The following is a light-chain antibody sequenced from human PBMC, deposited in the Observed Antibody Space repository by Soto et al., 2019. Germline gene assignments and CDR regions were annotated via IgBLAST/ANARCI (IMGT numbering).Light chain of an antibody. J-gene: IGKJ1*01. CDR1: QSVLYSSNNKNY. V-gene: IGKV4-1*01. CDR3: QQYYSTPWT. Sequence: DIVMTQSPDPLAVSLGERATINCKSSQSVLYSSNNKNYLAWYHQKPGQPPKLLIYWASTREPGVPDRFSGSGSGTDFTLTISSLQAEDVAVYYCQQYYSTPWTFGQGTKVDIK. CDR2: WAS.